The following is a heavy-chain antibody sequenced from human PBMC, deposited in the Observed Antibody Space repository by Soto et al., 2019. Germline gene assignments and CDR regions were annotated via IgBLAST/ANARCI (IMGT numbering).Heavy chain of an antibody. V-gene: IGHV4-39*01. CDR1: GDSITSSSYY. Sequence: QLQLQESGPGLVKASETLPLIYTVSGDSITSSSYYWGWIRQAPVKGLEWIGNLYYIGNTHYNPYLNCRETLSVDMSKIQFALKLNSVTGADTAMYFCARGYYDSSGNYAGGFDHWGKGTIVIVSS. J-gene: IGHJ4*02. CDR2: LYYIGNT. D-gene: IGHD3-22*01. CDR3: ARGYYDSSGNYAGGFDH.